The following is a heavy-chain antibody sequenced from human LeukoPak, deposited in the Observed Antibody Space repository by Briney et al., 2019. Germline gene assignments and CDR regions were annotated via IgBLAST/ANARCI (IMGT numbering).Heavy chain of an antibody. J-gene: IGHJ4*02. Sequence: PSETLSLTCTVSGGSVSSYYWSWIRQPPGKGLEWIGEINHSGSTNCNPSLKSRVTISVDTSKNQLSLKLSSVTAADTAVYYCAVGYSYGSPIDYWGQGTLVTVSS. CDR1: GGSVSSYY. CDR2: INHSGST. D-gene: IGHD5-18*01. CDR3: AVGYSYGSPIDY. V-gene: IGHV4-34*01.